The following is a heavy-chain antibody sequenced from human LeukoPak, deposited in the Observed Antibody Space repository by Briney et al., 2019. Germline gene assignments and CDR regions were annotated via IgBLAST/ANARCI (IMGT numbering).Heavy chain of an antibody. Sequence: GGSLRLSCAASGFTFSSYGVSWVRQAPGKGLEWVSAISGSGGSTYYADSVKGRFTISRDNSKNTLYLQMNSLRAEDTAVYYCAKDLSGRVPDISRYVGQWGQGTLVTVSS. CDR1: GFTFSSYG. D-gene: IGHD3-22*01. CDR2: ISGSGGST. J-gene: IGHJ4*02. V-gene: IGHV3-23*01. CDR3: AKDLSGRVPDISRYVGQ.